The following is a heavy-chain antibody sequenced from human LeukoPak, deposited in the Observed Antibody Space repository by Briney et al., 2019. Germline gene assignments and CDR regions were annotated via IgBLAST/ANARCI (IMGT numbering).Heavy chain of an antibody. V-gene: IGHV3-23*01. D-gene: IGHD3-22*01. CDR3: AKDGDSSGYYWDS. Sequence: GGSLRLSCAASGFTFSSYAMSWVRQAPGKGLEWVSAISGSGGSTYYADSVKGRFTISRDNSKSTLYLQMNSLRAEDTAVYFCAKDGDSSGYYWDSWGQGTLVTVSS. CDR2: ISGSGGST. CDR1: GFTFSSYA. J-gene: IGHJ4*02.